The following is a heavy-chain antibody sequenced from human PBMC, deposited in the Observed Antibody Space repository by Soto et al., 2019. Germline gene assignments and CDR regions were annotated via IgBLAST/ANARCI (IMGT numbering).Heavy chain of an antibody. J-gene: IGHJ4*02. Sequence: GGSLRLSCAASGFTFSKAWMSWVRQAPGKGLEWVGRINTKTDGGTTDYGAPVKGRFTISRDDSKNTLYLQMNSLKTEDTAVYYCTTEDPGYNNGYFDYWGQGALVTVSS. CDR3: TTEDPGYNNGYFDY. CDR2: INTKTDGGTT. V-gene: IGHV3-15*01. CDR1: GFTFSKAW. D-gene: IGHD5-18*01.